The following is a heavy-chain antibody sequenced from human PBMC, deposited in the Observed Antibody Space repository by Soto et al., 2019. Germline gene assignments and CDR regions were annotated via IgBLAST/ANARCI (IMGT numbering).Heavy chain of an antibody. Sequence: QVQLVQSGAEVKKPGASVKVPCKASGYTFSSYFISWVRQAPGQGLEWMGWISAYNGNTNYAQNRQGRVTMTTATSTSTAYRELGSLRSDDTAVYYCARDLPPVDYWGQGTLVTVSS. CDR1: GYTFSSYF. V-gene: IGHV1-18*01. J-gene: IGHJ4*02. CDR2: ISAYNGNT. CDR3: ARDLPPVDY.